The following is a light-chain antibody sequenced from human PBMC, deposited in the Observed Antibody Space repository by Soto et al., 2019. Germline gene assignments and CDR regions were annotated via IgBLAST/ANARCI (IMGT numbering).Light chain of an antibody. J-gene: IGLJ1*01. V-gene: IGLV2-11*01. Sequence: QSALTQPRSVSESPGQSVTMSCTGTSSDVGNYNSVSWYQQHPGKAPKLFIYDVRKRPSGVPDRFSGSKSGNTASLTISGLQAEDEADYFCCSYAGSHTYVFGTGTKVTVL. CDR2: DVR. CDR3: CSYAGSHTYV. CDR1: SSDVGNYNS.